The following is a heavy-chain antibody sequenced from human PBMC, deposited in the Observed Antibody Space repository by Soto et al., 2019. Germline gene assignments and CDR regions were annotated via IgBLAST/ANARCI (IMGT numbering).Heavy chain of an antibody. CDR2: IIPIFGTA. Sequence: QVQLVQSGAEVKKPGSSVKVSCKASGGTFSSYAISWVRQAPGQGLEWMGGIIPIFGTANYAQKFPGRVTITADESTSTAYMELSSLRSEDTAVYYCASPYSSSSSHYYGMDVWGQGTTVTVSS. CDR1: GGTFSSYA. D-gene: IGHD6-6*01. V-gene: IGHV1-69*01. J-gene: IGHJ6*02. CDR3: ASPYSSSSSHYYGMDV.